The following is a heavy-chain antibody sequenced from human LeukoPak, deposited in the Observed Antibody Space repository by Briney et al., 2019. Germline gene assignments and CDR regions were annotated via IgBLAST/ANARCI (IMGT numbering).Heavy chain of an antibody. J-gene: IGHJ4*02. CDR2: ISAYNGNT. D-gene: IGHD2-2*03. V-gene: IGHV1-18*01. CDR1: GYTFTSYG. Sequence: ASVKVSCKASGYTFTSYGISWVRQAPGQGLEWMGWISAYNGNTNYAQKLQGRVTMTTDTSTSTAYMELRSLRSDDTAVYYCARDLPVLDIVVVPAAIERSLGYWGQGTLVTVSS. CDR3: ARDLPVLDIVVVPAAIERSLGY.